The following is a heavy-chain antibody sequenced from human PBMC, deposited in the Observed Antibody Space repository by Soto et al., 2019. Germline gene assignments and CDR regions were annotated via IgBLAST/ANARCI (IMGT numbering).Heavy chain of an antibody. CDR1: GYTFSNFA. Sequence: ASVKVSCKASGYTFSNFAMHWVRQAPGQRLEWMGWINPGNGNTKYSQTFQGRVTITRDTSASTAYMELSSLRSEDTAVYHCARAVARGVKTIYYYYGMDVWGQGTTVTVSS. CDR2: INPGNGNT. J-gene: IGHJ6*02. CDR3: ARAVARGVKTIYYYYGMDV. D-gene: IGHD3-10*01. V-gene: IGHV1-3*01.